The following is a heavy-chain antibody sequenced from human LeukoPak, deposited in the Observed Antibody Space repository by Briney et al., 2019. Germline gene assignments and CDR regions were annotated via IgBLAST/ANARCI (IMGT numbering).Heavy chain of an antibody. Sequence: SETLSLTCTVSGGSISSGGYYWSWIRQHPGKGLEWIGYIYYSGSTYYNPSLKSRVTISVDTSKNQFSLKLSSVTAADTAVYYCARSYSSSWYDYWGQGTLVTVSS. D-gene: IGHD6-13*01. CDR3: ARSYSSSWYDY. V-gene: IGHV4-31*03. J-gene: IGHJ4*02. CDR1: GGSISSGGYY. CDR2: IYYSGST.